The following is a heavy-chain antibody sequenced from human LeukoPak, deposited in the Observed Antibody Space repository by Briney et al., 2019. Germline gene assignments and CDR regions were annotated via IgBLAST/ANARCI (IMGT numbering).Heavy chain of an antibody. J-gene: IGHJ4*02. CDR2: MSFDVNNK. CDR3: ARGYCTSSSCYNDY. Sequence: GRSLRLSCATSGFTFSSYAFHWVRQAPGKGLEWVATMSFDVNNKYYADSVRGRFTISRDNSKNTLYLQMNSLSAEDTAVYSCARGYCTSSSCYNDYWGQGTLVTVSS. D-gene: IGHD2-2*02. V-gene: IGHV3-30*04. CDR1: GFTFSSYA.